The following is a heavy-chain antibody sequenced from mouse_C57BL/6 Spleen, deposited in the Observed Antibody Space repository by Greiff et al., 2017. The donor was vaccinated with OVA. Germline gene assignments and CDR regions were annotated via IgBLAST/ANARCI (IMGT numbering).Heavy chain of an antibody. V-gene: IGHV1-15*01. CDR2: IDPETGGT. CDR3: TRKVGCFDY. J-gene: IGHJ2*01. Sequence: VKLQQSGAELVRPGASVTLSCKASGYTFTDYEMHWVKQTPGHGLEWIGAIDPETGGTAYNQKFKGKAILTADKSSSTAYMELRSLTSEDSAVYYCTRKVGCFDYWGQGTTLTVSS. D-gene: IGHD1-1*02. CDR1: GYTFTDYE.